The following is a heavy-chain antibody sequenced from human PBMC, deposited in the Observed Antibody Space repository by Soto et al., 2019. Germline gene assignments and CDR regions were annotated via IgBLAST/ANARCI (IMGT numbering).Heavy chain of an antibody. V-gene: IGHV3-11*01. Sequence: PGGSLRLSCVASGFNFSDHYMTWIRQAPGKGLEWVSSISSSGTTKEYADSVKGRFTISRDNAKNSLSLQMNSLTGEDTAVYYCTRDGSPFALDVWGLGTSVTVSS. CDR3: TRDGSPFALDV. J-gene: IGHJ6*02. CDR2: ISSSGTTK. CDR1: GFNFSDHY.